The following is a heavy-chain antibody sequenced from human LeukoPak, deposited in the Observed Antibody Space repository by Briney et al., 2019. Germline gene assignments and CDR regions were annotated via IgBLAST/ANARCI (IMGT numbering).Heavy chain of an antibody. CDR3: ARASAFYPFDY. V-gene: IGHV3-30*03. CDR2: ISYDGSNK. Sequence: QPGGSLRLSCAASGFTFSSYGMHWVRQAPGKGLEWVAVISYDGSNKYYADSMKGRFTISRDNSKNTLYLQMNSLRAEDTAVYYCARASAFYPFDYWGQGTLVTVSS. D-gene: IGHD2/OR15-2a*01. J-gene: IGHJ4*02. CDR1: GFTFSSYG.